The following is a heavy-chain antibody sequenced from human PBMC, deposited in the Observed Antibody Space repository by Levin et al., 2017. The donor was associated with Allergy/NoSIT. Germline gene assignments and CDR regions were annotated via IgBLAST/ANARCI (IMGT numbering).Heavy chain of an antibody. D-gene: IGHD5-18*01. J-gene: IGHJ6*02. CDR2: ISWSSHSL. V-gene: IGHV3-9*01. CDR3: TTDIFRGYSLASKFEVYCLDV. Sequence: GGSLRLSCEASGFIFEDYAMHWVRQVPGKGLEWVAGISWSSHSLGYADSVKGRFTIFRDNAKNSLYLQMFSLRFEDTALYYCTTDIFRGYSLASKFEVYCLDVWGHGAAVTV. CDR1: GFIFEDYA.